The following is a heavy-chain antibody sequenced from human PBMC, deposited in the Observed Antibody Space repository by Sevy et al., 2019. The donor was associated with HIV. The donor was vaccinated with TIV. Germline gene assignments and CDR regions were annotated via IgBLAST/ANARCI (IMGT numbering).Heavy chain of an antibody. J-gene: IGHJ6*02. V-gene: IGHV4-34*01. CDR1: GGSFSGYY. CDR3: ARECSSSWYYHYYYGMDV. Sequence: SETLSLTCAVYGGSFSGYYWSWIRQPPGKGLEWIGEINHSGSTNYNPSLKSRVTISVDTSKNQFSLKLSSVTAADTAVYYCARECSSSWYYHYYYGMDVWGQGTTVTVS. CDR2: INHSGST. D-gene: IGHD6-13*01.